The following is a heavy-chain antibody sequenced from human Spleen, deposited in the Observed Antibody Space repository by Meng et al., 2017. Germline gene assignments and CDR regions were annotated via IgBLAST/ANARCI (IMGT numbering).Heavy chain of an antibody. V-gene: IGHV3-33*01. Sequence: GESLKISCAASGFTFSGYAMHWVRQAPGKGLEWVAVIWFDGSNKFYADSVKGRFTISRDNSKNTVFLQINSLRAEDTAVYYCARSPIDKYDLSALPLDYWGQGTLVTVSS. CDR3: ARSPIDKYDLSALPLDY. CDR1: GFTFSGYA. J-gene: IGHJ4*02. CDR2: IWFDGSNK. D-gene: IGHD3-22*01.